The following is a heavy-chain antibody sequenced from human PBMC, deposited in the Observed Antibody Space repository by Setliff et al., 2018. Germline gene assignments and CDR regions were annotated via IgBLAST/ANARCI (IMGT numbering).Heavy chain of an antibody. CDR3: ARERTIFGILVISGWFDP. Sequence: PSETLSLTCAVSGGSITSGSYYWTWIRQPAGKELEWIGRVSASGSTTYNPSLKSRVTMSVDTSRNQISLNLTSVTAADTAMYYCARERTIFGILVISGWFDPWGQGTVVTVS. CDR2: VSASGST. D-gene: IGHD3-3*01. V-gene: IGHV4-61*02. CDR1: GGSITSGSYY. J-gene: IGHJ5*02.